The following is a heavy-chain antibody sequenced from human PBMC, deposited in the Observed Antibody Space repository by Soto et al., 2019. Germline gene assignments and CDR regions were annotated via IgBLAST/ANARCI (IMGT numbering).Heavy chain of an antibody. CDR2: IYHSGST. J-gene: IGHJ5*02. Sequence: PSETLSLTCAVSGGSISSGGYSWSWIRQPPGKGLEWIGYIYHSGSTYYNPSLKSRVTISVDTSMNQFSLKLSSVTAADTVVYYCARSWLVRFHRSGPWGQGTLVTVSS. D-gene: IGHD6-6*01. CDR1: GGSISSGGYS. CDR3: ARSWLVRFHRSGP. V-gene: IGHV4-30-2*01.